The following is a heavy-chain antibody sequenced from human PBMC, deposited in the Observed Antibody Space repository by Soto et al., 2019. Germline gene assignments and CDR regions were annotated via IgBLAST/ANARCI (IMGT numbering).Heavy chain of an antibody. CDR1: GFTFSNAW. Sequence: EVQLVESGGGLVKPGGSLRLSCAASGFTFSNAWMSWVRQAPGKGLEWVGRIKSKTDGGTTDYAAPVKGRFTISRDDSKNTLYLQMNRLKTEDTAVYYCTTEIDDFWSGYLTDYWGQGTLVTVSS. CDR3: TTEIDDFWSGYLTDY. CDR2: IKSKTDGGTT. J-gene: IGHJ4*02. D-gene: IGHD3-3*01. V-gene: IGHV3-15*01.